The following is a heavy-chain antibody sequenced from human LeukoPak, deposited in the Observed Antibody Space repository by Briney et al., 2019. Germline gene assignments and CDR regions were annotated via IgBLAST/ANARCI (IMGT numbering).Heavy chain of an antibody. CDR3: ARGGGPYTGNYYYGMDV. CDR2: IYYSGST. CDR1: GGSISSYY. V-gene: IGHV4-59*01. D-gene: IGHD3-16*01. Sequence: SETLSLTCPVSGGSISSYYWSWIRQPPGKGLEWIGYIYYSGSTNYNPSLKSRVTISVDTSKNQFSLKLSSVTAADTAVYYCARGGGPYTGNYYYGMDVWGKGTTVTVSS. J-gene: IGHJ6*04.